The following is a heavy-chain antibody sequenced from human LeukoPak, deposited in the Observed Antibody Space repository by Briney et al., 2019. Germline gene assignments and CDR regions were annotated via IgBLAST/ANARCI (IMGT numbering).Heavy chain of an antibody. CDR2: IKQDGSEK. D-gene: IGHD4-23*01. CDR3: TREMVMIDY. Sequence: PGGSLRLSCAASGFIFTDYWMSWVRQAPGKGLEWVANIKQDGSEKYYVGSVKGRFTISRDNAKSSLYLQMNSLSAEDTAVYYCTREMVMIDYWGQGNLVTVSS. J-gene: IGHJ4*02. V-gene: IGHV3-7*03. CDR1: GFIFTDYW.